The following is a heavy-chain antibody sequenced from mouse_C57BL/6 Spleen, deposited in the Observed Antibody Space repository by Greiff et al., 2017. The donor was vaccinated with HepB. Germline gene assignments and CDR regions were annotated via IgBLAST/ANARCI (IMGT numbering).Heavy chain of an antibody. CDR3: ARDGDDPWGYAMDY. CDR2: IYPGSGST. CDR1: GYTFTSYW. V-gene: IGHV1-55*01. Sequence: QVQLQQPGAELVKPGASVKMSCKASGYTFTSYWITWVKQRPGQGLEWIGDIYPGSGSTNYNEKFKSKATLTVDTSSSTAYMQLSSLTSEDSAVYYCARDGDDPWGYAMDYWGQGTSVTVSS. D-gene: IGHD2-2*01. J-gene: IGHJ4*01.